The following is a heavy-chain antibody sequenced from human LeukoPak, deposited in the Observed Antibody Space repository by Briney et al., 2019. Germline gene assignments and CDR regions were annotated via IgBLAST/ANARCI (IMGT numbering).Heavy chain of an antibody. Sequence: GGSLRLSRTASGFTFNNYAMSWVRQAPGKGLEWVSATGASGSTTYYADSVKGRFTISRDNSKNTLYLQMSSLRAEDTALYYCARQGGDTTMVRKTLYAFDFWGQGTLVTVSS. CDR1: GFTFNNYA. V-gene: IGHV3-23*01. D-gene: IGHD3-10*01. CDR3: ARQGGDTTMVRKTLYAFDF. CDR2: TGASGSTT. J-gene: IGHJ3*01.